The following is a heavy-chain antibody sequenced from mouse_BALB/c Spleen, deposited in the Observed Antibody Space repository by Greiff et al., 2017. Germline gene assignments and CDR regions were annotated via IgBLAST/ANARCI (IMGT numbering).Heavy chain of an antibody. V-gene: IGHV2-6-5*01. D-gene: IGHD2-3*01. CDR2: IWGGGST. J-gene: IGHJ4*01. CDR1: GFSLTDYG. CDR3: ARKFDGYFYAMDY. Sequence: VQLQQSGPGLVAPSQSLSITCTVSGFSLTDYGVSWIRQPPGKGLEWLGVIWGGGSTDYNAAFISRLSISKDNSKSQVFFKMNSLQADDTAIYYCARKFDGYFYAMDYWGQGTSVTVSS.